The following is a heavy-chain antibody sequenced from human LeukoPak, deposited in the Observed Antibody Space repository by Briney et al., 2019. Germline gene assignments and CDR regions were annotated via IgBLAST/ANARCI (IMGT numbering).Heavy chain of an antibody. D-gene: IGHD2-8*02. CDR1: GGSISSDDYY. V-gene: IGHV4-30-4*01. CDR2: IYNSGST. Sequence: KASETLSLTCTVSGGSISSDDYYWSWIRQPPGEGLEWIGYIYNSGSTYYNPSLKSRVTISVDTSKNQFSLRLSSVTAADTAMYYCARLGFRTGDNSLADYWGRGTQVTVSS. CDR3: ARLGFRTGDNSLADY. J-gene: IGHJ4*02.